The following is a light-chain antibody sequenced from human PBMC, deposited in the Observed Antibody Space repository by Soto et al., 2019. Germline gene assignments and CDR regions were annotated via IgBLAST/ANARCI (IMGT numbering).Light chain of an antibody. CDR1: SSDVGRYNY. CDR3: CSYAGTSYV. V-gene: IGLV2-11*01. CDR2: DVS. J-gene: IGLJ1*01. Sequence: QSALPQPRSVSGSPGQSVTISCTGTSSDVGRYNYVSWYQHHPGKAPKLMVYDVSKRPSGVPDRFSGSKSGNTASLTMSGLQAEDEADYYCCSYAGTSYVFGAGTKVTVL.